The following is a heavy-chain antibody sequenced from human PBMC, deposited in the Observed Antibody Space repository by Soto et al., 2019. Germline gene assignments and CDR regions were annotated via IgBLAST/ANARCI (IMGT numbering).Heavy chain of an antibody. CDR1: GFTFSSYG. CDR3: AKDVTYYYDSSGYYQPDS. V-gene: IGHV3-30*18. CDR2: ISYDGSNK. Sequence: PGGSLRLSCAASGFTFSSYGMHWVRQAPGKGLGWVPFISYDGSNKYYADSVKGRFTISRDNSKNTLYLQMNSLRAEDTAVYYCAKDVTYYYDSSGYYQPDSWGQGTLVTVSS. D-gene: IGHD3-22*01. J-gene: IGHJ5*01.